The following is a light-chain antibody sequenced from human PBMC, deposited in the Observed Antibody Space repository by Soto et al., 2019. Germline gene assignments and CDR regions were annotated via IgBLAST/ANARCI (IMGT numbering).Light chain of an antibody. V-gene: IGKV1-5*03. J-gene: IGKJ1*01. CDR1: QTISSW. Sequence: DIQMTQSPSTLSGSVGDRVTITCRASQTISSWLAWYQQKPGEAPKLLIYKASTLKSGVPSRFSGSGSGTEFTLTISSLQPDDFAPYYCQHYNSYSEAFGQGTKLDSK. CDR2: KAS. CDR3: QHYNSYSEA.